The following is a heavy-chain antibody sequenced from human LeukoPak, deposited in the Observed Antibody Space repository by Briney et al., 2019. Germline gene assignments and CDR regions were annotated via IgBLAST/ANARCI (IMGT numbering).Heavy chain of an antibody. D-gene: IGHD1-26*01. Sequence: SETLSLTCTVSGGSVSSYYWSWIRQPPGKGLEWIGYIYYSGSTNYNPSLKSRVTISAGTSKNQFSLKLTSVTAADTAVYYCARLILGATAYFDYWGQGALVTVSS. J-gene: IGHJ4*02. CDR3: ARLILGATAYFDY. CDR2: IYYSGST. CDR1: GGSVSSYY. V-gene: IGHV4-59*08.